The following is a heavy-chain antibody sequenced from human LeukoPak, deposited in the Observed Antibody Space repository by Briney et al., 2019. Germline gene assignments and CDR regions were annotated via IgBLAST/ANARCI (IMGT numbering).Heavy chain of an antibody. CDR3: VRVVPNSSSGLGFDS. Sequence: SGTLSLTCDVSGGSISNTNWWSWVRQPPGQGLEWIGEVSLAGQTNYNPSLNGRVTTSVDTSKNQLSLKLSSVTAADTAVYYCVRVVPNSSSGLGFDSWGQGTLVTVSS. CDR1: GGSISNTNW. D-gene: IGHD6-13*01. V-gene: IGHV4-4*02. CDR2: VSLAGQT. J-gene: IGHJ4*02.